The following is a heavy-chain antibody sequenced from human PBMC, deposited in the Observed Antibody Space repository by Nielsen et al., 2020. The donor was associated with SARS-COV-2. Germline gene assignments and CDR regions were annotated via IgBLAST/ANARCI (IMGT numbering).Heavy chain of an antibody. V-gene: IGHV1-2*06. CDR1: GYTFTSYG. D-gene: IGHD4-23*01. Sequence: ASVKVSCKASGYTFTSYGISWVRQAPGQGLEWMGRINPNSGGTNYAQKFQGRVTMTRDTSISTAYMELSRLRSDDTAVYYCARVGKHSSPYYFDYWGQGTLVTVSS. J-gene: IGHJ4*02. CDR3: ARVGKHSSPYYFDY. CDR2: INPNSGGT.